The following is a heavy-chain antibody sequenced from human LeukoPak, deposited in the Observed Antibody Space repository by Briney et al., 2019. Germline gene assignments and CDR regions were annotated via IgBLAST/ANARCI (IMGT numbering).Heavy chain of an antibody. CDR2: INPNSGGT. V-gene: IGHV1-2*02. CDR3: AREYGDYGLNWFDP. CDR1: GYTFTGYY. Sequence: ASVMVPCKASGYTFTGYYMHWVRQAPGQGLEWMGWINPNSGGTNYAQKFQGRVTMTRDTSISTAYMELSRLRSDDTAVYYCAREYGDYGLNWFDPWGQGTLVTVSS. D-gene: IGHD4-17*01. J-gene: IGHJ5*02.